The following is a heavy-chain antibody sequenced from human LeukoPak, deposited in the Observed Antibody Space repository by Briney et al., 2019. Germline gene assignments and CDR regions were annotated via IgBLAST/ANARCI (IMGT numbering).Heavy chain of an antibody. Sequence: GTSLRLSCVASGFIFSRSAMHWVRQAPGKGLEWVAVTSYDESDIWYADSVKGRFTIARDNSRDTLYLQMNSLRSEDTAVYYCARDYYGSIDYWGQGNLVTVSS. CDR1: GFIFSRSA. J-gene: IGHJ4*02. CDR3: ARDYYGSIDY. V-gene: IGHV3-30-3*01. D-gene: IGHD3-10*01. CDR2: TSYDESDI.